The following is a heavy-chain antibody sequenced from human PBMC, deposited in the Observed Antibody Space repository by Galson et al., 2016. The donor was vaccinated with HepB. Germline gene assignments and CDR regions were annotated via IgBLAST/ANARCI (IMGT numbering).Heavy chain of an antibody. CDR2: IESYSKII. J-gene: IGHJ4*02. Sequence: PGKGLEWLSYIESYSKIIRYTESVRGRFTVSRDNAKNSVYLQLSGLRVEDTAIYYCARDGPNYNYDFWGQGTLVTVSS. D-gene: IGHD5-24*01. CDR3: ARDGPNYNYDF. V-gene: IGHV3-48*04.